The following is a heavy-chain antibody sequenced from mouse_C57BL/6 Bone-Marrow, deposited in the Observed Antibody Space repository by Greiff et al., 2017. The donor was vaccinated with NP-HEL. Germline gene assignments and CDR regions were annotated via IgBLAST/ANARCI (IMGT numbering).Heavy chain of an antibody. CDR3: ANTDGYYAWFAY. V-gene: IGHV1-74*01. CDR2: IHPSDSDT. D-gene: IGHD2-3*01. CDR1: GYTFTSYW. J-gene: IGHJ3*01. Sequence: QVQLKQPGAELVKPGASVKVSCKASGYTFTSYWMHWVKQRPGQGLEWIGRIHPSDSDTNYNQKFKGKATLTVDKSSSTAYMQLSSLTSEDSAVYYCANTDGYYAWFAYWGQGTLVTVSA.